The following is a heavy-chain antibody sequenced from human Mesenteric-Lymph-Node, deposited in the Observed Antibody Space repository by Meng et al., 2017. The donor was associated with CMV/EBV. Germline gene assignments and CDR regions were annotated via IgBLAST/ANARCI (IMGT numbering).Heavy chain of an antibody. Sequence: FTFSSYAMSWVRQAPGKGLEWVSAISGSGGSTYYADSVKGRFTISRDNSKNTLYLQMNSLRAEDTAVYYCAKDVVVEVAAAGTFDYWGQGTLVTVSS. J-gene: IGHJ4*02. CDR3: AKDVVVEVAAAGTFDY. CDR2: ISGSGGST. V-gene: IGHV3-23*01. D-gene: IGHD6-13*01. CDR1: FTFSSYA.